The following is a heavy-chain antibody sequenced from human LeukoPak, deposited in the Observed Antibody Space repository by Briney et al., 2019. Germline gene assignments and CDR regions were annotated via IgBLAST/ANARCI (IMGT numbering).Heavy chain of an antibody. J-gene: IGHJ1*01. CDR1: GYTFTSYY. Sequence: GASVKVSCKASGYTFTSYYMHWVRQAPGQGLEWMGIINPSGGSTSYAQKFQGRVTMTRDTSTSTVYMELSGLRSEDTAVYYCARGGGITIFGVVIMREYFQHWGQGTLVTVSS. V-gene: IGHV1-46*03. D-gene: IGHD3-3*01. CDR3: ARGGGITIFGVVIMREYFQH. CDR2: INPSGGST.